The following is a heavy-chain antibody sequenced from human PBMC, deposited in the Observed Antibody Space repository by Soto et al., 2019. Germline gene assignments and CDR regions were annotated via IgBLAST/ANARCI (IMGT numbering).Heavy chain of an antibody. D-gene: IGHD6-19*01. CDR1: GFTVSSNY. Sequence: EVQLVESGGGLIQPGGSLRLSCAASGFTVSSNYMSWVRQAPGKGLEWVSVIYSGGSTYYADSVKGRFTISRDNSKNTLYLQMDRLRAEDTAVYYCARDLAVADFGNYYYGMDVWGQGTTVTVSS. CDR2: IYSGGST. J-gene: IGHJ6*02. V-gene: IGHV3-53*01. CDR3: ARDLAVADFGNYYYGMDV.